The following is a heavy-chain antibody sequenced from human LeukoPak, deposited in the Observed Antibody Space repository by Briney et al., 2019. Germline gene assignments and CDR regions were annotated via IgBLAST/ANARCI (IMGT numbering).Heavy chain of an antibody. V-gene: IGHV3-30*04. J-gene: IGHJ5*02. CDR3: AREMGDYGERGGFDP. D-gene: IGHD4-17*01. CDR1: GFTFSSYA. CDR2: ISYDGTNK. Sequence: GGSLRLSCAASGFTFSSYAMHWVRQAPGKGLEWVTIISYDGTNKYYADSVKGRFTISRDNSKNTLFLQMNSLRAEDTAVYYCAREMGDYGERGGFDPWGQGTLVTVSS.